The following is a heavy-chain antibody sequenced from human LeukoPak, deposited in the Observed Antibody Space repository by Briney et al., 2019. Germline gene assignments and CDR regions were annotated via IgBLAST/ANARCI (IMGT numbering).Heavy chain of an antibody. CDR3: AKDLSYTSGASDH. J-gene: IGHJ4*02. Sequence: QPGRSLRLSCAASGFTFDDYAMHWVRQAPGKGLEWVSTITDDGYNTYSADSVKGRITFSRDNSKNTLSLQLRSLRAEDTAVYYCAKDLSYTSGASDHWGQGTLVTVSS. CDR1: GFTFDDYA. V-gene: IGHV3-23*01. D-gene: IGHD6-19*01. CDR2: ITDDGYNT.